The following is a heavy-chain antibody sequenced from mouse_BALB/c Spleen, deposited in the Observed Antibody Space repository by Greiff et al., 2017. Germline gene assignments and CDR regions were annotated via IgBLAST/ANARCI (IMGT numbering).Heavy chain of an antibody. CDR3: ARLLGSSPYYYAMDY. Sequence: ESGPGLVKPSQSLSLTCTVTGYSITSDYAWNWIRQFPGNKLEWMGYISYSGSTSYNPSLKSRISITRDTSKNQFFLQLNSVTTEDTATYYCARLLGSSPYYYAMDYWGQGTSVTVSS. CDR1: GYSITSDYA. D-gene: IGHD1-1*01. J-gene: IGHJ4*01. V-gene: IGHV3-2*02. CDR2: ISYSGST.